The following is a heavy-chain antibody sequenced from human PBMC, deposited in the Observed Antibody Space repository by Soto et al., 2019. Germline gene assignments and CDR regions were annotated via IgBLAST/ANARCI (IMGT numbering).Heavy chain of an antibody. J-gene: IGHJ4*02. CDR1: GFTFSSYS. CDR2: IYSGGST. D-gene: IGHD3-3*01. CDR3: ASPITIFGVVIDFHY. Sequence: GGSLRLSCAASGFTFSSYSMNWVRQAPGKGLEWVSVIYSGGSTYYADSVKGRFTISRDNSKNTLYLQMNSLRAEDTALYYCASPITIFGVVIDFHYWGQGTLVTVSS. V-gene: IGHV3-66*01.